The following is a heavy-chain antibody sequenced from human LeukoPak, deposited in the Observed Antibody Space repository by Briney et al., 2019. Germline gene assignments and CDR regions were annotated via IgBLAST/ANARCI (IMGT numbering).Heavy chain of an antibody. CDR1: GFTFSSYE. J-gene: IGHJ5*02. Sequence: GGSLRLSCVVSGFTFSSYEMNWVRQAPGKGLEWVSYISDSGSTIHYADSVKGRFTISRDNAKNSLYLQMNSLRAEDTAVYYCARDGYYYGSGSYFPRFDPWGQGTLVTVSS. D-gene: IGHD3-10*01. CDR2: ISDSGSTI. V-gene: IGHV3-48*03. CDR3: ARDGYYYGSGSYFPRFDP.